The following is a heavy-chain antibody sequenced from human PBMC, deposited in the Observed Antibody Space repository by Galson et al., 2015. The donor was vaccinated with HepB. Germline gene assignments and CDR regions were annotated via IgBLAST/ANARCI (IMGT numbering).Heavy chain of an antibody. CDR3: AKDRGWRSCDC. V-gene: IGHV3-7*01. Sequence: SLRLSCAASGFTFSNYWMAWVRQVPGVGLEWLADISNDGSAKKDVDSVRGRFTISRDNAKNSLYLQMDSLRVEDTGIYYCAKDRGWRSCDCWGQGTLVTVSS. J-gene: IGHJ4*02. D-gene: IGHD3-10*01. CDR2: ISNDGSAK. CDR1: GFTFSNYW.